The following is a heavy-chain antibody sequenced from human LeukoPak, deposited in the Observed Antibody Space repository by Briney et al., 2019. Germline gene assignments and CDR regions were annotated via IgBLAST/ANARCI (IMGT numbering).Heavy chain of an antibody. CDR3: ARNRGISGYDLSVGY. Sequence: PSETLSLTCTVSGGSISSDYWSWIRQPPGKGLEWIGHIYNSGSTNYNPSLKSRVTISVDSSKNQFSLKLRSVTAADTAVHYCARNRGISGYDLSVGYWGQGTLVTVSS. CDR2: IYNSGST. V-gene: IGHV4-59*08. CDR1: GGSISSDY. D-gene: IGHD5-12*01. J-gene: IGHJ4*02.